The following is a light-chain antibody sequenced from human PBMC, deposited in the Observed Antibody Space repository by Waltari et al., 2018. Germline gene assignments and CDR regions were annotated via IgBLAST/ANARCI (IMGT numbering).Light chain of an antibody. CDR1: SSAVGGYNY. CDR2: DVS. Sequence: QSALTQPRSVSGSPGQPVTISCTGTSSAVGGYNYVSWYQQHPGKAPKLMIYDVSKRPSGVPDRFSGSKSGNTASLTISGLQAEDEADYYCCSYAGSYKGVFGGGTKLTVL. J-gene: IGLJ3*02. CDR3: CSYAGSYKGV. V-gene: IGLV2-11*01.